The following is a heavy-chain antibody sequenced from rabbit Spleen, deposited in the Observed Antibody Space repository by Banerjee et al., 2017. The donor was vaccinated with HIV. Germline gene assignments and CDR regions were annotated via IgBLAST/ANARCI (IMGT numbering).Heavy chain of an antibody. V-gene: IGHV1S45*01. D-gene: IGHD6-1*01. CDR2: IVAGGSGST. CDR3: VREAGYGGYGDANL. J-gene: IGHJ4*01. CDR1: GFDLSSYYY. Sequence: QEQLEESGGDLVKPEGSLTLTCKASGFDLSSYYYMCWVRQAPGKGLEWIACIVAGGSGSTYYASWAKGRFTISKTSSTTVTLQMTSLTAADTATYFCVREAGYGGYGDANLWGQGTLVTVS.